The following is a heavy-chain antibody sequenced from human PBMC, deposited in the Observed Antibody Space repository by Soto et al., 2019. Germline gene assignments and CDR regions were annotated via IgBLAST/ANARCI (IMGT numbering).Heavy chain of an antibody. J-gene: IGHJ4*02. CDR2: IIPIFGTA. Sequence: QVQLVQSGAEVKKPGSSVKVSCKASGGTFSSYAISWVRQAPGQGLEWMGGIIPIFGTANYAQKFQGRVTITADESTSTAXMELSSLRSEDTAXXXXAXLYRXGDPRAFDYWGQGTLVTVSS. CDR3: AXLYRXGDPRAFDY. CDR1: GGTFSSYA. V-gene: IGHV1-69*01. D-gene: IGHD2-21*02.